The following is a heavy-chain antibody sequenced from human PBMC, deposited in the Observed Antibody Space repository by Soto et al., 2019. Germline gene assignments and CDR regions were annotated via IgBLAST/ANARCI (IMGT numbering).Heavy chain of an antibody. J-gene: IGHJ2*01. D-gene: IGHD6-6*01. CDR2: ISTSVSNT. CDR1: GFTFYDYA. V-gene: IGHV3-23*01. CDR3: AKGRGFLGSSPVWYFDF. Sequence: EVQLLESGGDFVQPGGSLRLSCAASGFTFYDYAVSWVRQAPGKGLEWVSTISTSVSNTYYADSVKGRFTISRDNSMNTLYLQMNSLRAEGTAVYYCAKGRGFLGSSPVWYFDFWGRGTLVTVSS.